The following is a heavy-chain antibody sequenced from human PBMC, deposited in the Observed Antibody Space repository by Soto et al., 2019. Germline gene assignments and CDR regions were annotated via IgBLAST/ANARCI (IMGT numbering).Heavy chain of an antibody. CDR3: ARDPQWYSGSYYIDY. CDR1: GFTFSSYA. D-gene: IGHD1-26*01. CDR2: ISYDGSNK. Sequence: QVQLVESGGGVVQPGRSLRLSCAASGFTFSSYAMHWVRQAPGKGLEWVAVISYDGSNKYYADSVKGRFTISRDNSKNTLYLQMNSLRAEDTAVYHCARDPQWYSGSYYIDYWGQGTLVTVSS. V-gene: IGHV3-30-3*01. J-gene: IGHJ4*02.